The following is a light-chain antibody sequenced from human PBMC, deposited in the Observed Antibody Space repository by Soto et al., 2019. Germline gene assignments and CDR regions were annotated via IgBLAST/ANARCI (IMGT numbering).Light chain of an antibody. Sequence: EVVLTQSPGTLSLSPGERATLSCRASQSVRSSYLAWYQQKPGQAPRLLIYGASSRATGIPDRFSGSGSGTDFTLPISRLEPEDFAVYHCQQYGRSPWTFGQGTKVEIK. CDR3: QQYGRSPWT. CDR2: GAS. V-gene: IGKV3-20*01. J-gene: IGKJ1*01. CDR1: QSVRSSY.